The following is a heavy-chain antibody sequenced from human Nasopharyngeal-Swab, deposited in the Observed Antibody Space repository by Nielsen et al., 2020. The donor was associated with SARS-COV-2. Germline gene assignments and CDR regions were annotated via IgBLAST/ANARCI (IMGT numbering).Heavy chain of an antibody. J-gene: IGHJ6*02. V-gene: IGHV7-4-1*02. Sequence: WVRQAPGQGLEWMGWINTNTGNPTYAQGFTGRFVFSLDTSASTAYLQISSLKAEDTAVYYCARAFVSSWPYYYYYGMDVWGQGTTVTVSS. D-gene: IGHD6-13*01. CDR3: ARAFVSSWPYYYYYGMDV. CDR2: INTNTGNP.